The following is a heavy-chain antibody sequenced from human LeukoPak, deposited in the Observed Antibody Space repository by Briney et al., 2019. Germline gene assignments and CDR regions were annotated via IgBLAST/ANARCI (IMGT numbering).Heavy chain of an antibody. J-gene: IGHJ6*02. CDR1: GFIFTNYG. V-gene: IGHV3-30*03. Sequence: GGSLRLSCAASGFIFTNYGMHWVRQAPGKGLEWVTVISYDGADRYYVDSVKGRFTISRDNSKNILYLQMNSLRADDTALYYCARASTVTTTWRPHYYGMDVWGQGTTVTVSS. CDR3: ARASTVTTTWRPHYYGMDV. CDR2: ISYDGADR. D-gene: IGHD4-17*01.